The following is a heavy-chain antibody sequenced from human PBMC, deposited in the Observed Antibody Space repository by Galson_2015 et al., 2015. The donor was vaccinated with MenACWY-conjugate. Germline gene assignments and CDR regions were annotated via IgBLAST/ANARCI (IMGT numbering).Heavy chain of an antibody. CDR3: ARAKEQWLSKTFDV. V-gene: IGHV3-7*01. D-gene: IGHD6-19*01. CDR2: IKHDGSGK. CDR1: GFTFSNSW. Sequence: SLRLSCATSGFTFSNSWMGWVRQAPGKGLEWVANIKHDGSGKFYVDSVKGRFIISRDNAKNSLYLQMDSLRAEDMAVYFCARAKEQWLSKTFDVWGQGTLVTVSS. J-gene: IGHJ3*01.